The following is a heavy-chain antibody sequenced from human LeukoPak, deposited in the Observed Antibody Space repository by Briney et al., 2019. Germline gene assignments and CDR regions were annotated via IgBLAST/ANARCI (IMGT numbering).Heavy chain of an antibody. CDR2: IYVTGT. D-gene: IGHD3-16*02. CDR1: GGSIGTYY. V-gene: IGHV4-59*08. Sequence: SETLSLACTVSGGSIGTYYWSWIRQSPGKGLEWIGYIYVTGTRYNPYLQSRVTISVDRSRNQFFLKMSSVTAADTAVYYCARHIGGGIEDMDVWGKGTKVIVSS. CDR3: ARHIGGGIEDMDV. J-gene: IGHJ6*03.